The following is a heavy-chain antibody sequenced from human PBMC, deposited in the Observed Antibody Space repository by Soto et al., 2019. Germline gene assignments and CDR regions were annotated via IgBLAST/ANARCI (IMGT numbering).Heavy chain of an antibody. CDR2: IYYSGYT. D-gene: IGHD1-26*01. J-gene: IGHJ4*02. CDR3: ARCFSGNYPSRPEEDYYFES. CDR1: GDSIRSYY. V-gene: IGHV4-59*01. Sequence: PSETLSLTSTVSGDSIRSYYWSWIRQPPGKGLEWIGYIYYSGYTSYNPSLKSRVTISVDTSKNQFSLKLNSVTAADTAVYYCARCFSGNYPSRPEEDYYFESWGQGTL.